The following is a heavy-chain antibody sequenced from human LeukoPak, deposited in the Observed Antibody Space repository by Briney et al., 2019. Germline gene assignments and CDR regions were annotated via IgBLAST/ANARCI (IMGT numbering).Heavy chain of an antibody. J-gene: IGHJ4*02. Sequence: SETLSLTCTVSGGSISSYYWSWIRQPPGKGLEWIGEINHSGSTNYNPSLKSRVTISVDTSKNQFSLKLSSVTAADTAVYYCASQSSIAARPRDYWGQGTLVTVSS. V-gene: IGHV4-34*01. CDR1: GGSISSYY. CDR2: INHSGST. D-gene: IGHD6-6*01. CDR3: ASQSSIAARPRDY.